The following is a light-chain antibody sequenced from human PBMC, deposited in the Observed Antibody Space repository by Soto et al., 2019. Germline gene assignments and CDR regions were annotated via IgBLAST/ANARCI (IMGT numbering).Light chain of an antibody. Sequence: PGERVTLSCRASQSVSSSYLTWYQQKPGQAPRLLIYGASTRATSIPARFSGSGSGTDFTLTISSLQPEDFAVYYCQQVSWTFGQGTKVEIK. CDR1: QSVSSSY. J-gene: IGKJ1*01. CDR3: QQVSWT. CDR2: GAS. V-gene: IGKV3D-7*01.